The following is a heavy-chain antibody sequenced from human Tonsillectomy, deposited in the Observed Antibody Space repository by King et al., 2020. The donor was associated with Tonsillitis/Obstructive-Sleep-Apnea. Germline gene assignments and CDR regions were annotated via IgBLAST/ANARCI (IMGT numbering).Heavy chain of an antibody. CDR1: GYTFTGFF. V-gene: IGHV1-2*04. CDR3: ATTLDTGSVFRYYFDS. D-gene: IGHD1-26*01. CDR2: INPNSGGT. Sequence: QLVQSGAEVKKPGASVKVSCKASGYTFTGFFLHWVRQAPGHGLEWMGWINPNSGGTEYAQKFRGSVTMTRDTSINTAYMELNRLRSDDTAIYYCATTLDTGSVFRYYFDSWGQGTLLTVSS. J-gene: IGHJ4*02.